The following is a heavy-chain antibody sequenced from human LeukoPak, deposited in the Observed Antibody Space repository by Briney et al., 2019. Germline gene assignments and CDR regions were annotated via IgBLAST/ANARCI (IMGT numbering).Heavy chain of an antibody. CDR2: IYYSGST. D-gene: IGHD3-22*01. CDR1: GGSISSSSYY. CDR3: ARRGYDSSGYYYGGAFDI. J-gene: IGHJ3*02. V-gene: IGHV4-39*07. Sequence: SETLSLTCTVSGGSISSSSYYWGWIRQPPGKGLEWIGSIYYSGSTYYNPSLKSRVTISVDTSKNQFSLKLSSVTAADTAVYYCARRGYDSSGYYYGGAFDIWGQGTMVTVSS.